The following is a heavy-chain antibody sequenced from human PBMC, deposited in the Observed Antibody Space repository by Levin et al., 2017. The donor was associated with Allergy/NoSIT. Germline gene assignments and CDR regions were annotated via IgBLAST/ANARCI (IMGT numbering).Heavy chain of an antibody. Sequence: SQTLSLTCTVSGGSISSGDYYWSWIRQPPGKGLEWIGYIYYSGSTYYNPSLKSRVTISVDTSKNQFSLKLSSVTAADTAVYYCARGPYYYDSSGYFFPFDPWGQGTLVTVSS. V-gene: IGHV4-30-4*01. D-gene: IGHD3-22*01. CDR3: ARGPYYYDSSGYFFPFDP. CDR1: GGSISSGDYY. CDR2: IYYSGST. J-gene: IGHJ5*02.